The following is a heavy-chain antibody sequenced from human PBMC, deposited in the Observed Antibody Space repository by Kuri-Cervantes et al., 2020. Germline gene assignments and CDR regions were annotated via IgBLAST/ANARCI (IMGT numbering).Heavy chain of an antibody. V-gene: IGHV4-34*01. J-gene: IGHJ5*02. CDR3: ARLVYSSSSFPDP. Sequence: GSLRLSCAVYGGSFSGYYWSWIRQPPGKGLEWIGEINHSGSTNYNPSLKSRVTISVDTSKNQFSLKLSSVTAADAAVYYCARLVYSSSSFPDPWGQGTLVTVSS. CDR1: GGSFSGYY. CDR2: INHSGST. D-gene: IGHD6-6*01.